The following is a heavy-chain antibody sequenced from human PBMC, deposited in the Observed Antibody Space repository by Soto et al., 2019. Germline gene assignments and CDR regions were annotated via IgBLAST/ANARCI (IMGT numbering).Heavy chain of an antibody. Sequence: EVQLVESGGGLVQPGGSLRLSCAASGFTFSSYDMHWVRQATGKGLEWVSAIGTAGDTYYPGSVKGRFTISRENAKNSLYLQMNSLRAGDTAVYYCASLWSQHSSSWHSDYWGQGTLVTVSS. V-gene: IGHV3-13*01. CDR1: GFTFSSYD. CDR3: ASLWSQHSSSWHSDY. J-gene: IGHJ4*02. D-gene: IGHD6-13*01. CDR2: IGTAGDT.